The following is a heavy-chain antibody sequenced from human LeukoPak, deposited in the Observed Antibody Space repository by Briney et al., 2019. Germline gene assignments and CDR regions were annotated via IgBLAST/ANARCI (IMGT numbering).Heavy chain of an antibody. CDR2: IRYDGSNK. D-gene: IGHD6-19*01. V-gene: IGHV3-30*02. CDR1: GFTFSSHD. CDR3: AKGSKAVLFTRDHYMDV. J-gene: IGHJ6*03. Sequence: GGSLRLSCAASGFTFSSHDIHWVRQAPGKGLEWVAFIRYDGSNKYYADSVRGRFTISRDNSKNTLYLHMNSLRAEDTAVYFCAKGSKAVLFTRDHYMDVWGKGTTVTISS.